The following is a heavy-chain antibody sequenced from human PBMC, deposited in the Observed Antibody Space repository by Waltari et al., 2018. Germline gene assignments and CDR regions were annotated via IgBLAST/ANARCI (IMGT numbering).Heavy chain of an antibody. V-gene: IGHV4-34*01. J-gene: IGHJ6*02. Sequence: QVQLQQWGAGLLKPSETLSLTCAVYGGSFSGYYWSWIRQPPGTGLEWIGELNHIGSTNYNPSVKSRVTISVDTSKNQFSLKLSSVTAADTAVYYCARGVLRYFDWFSSFHGMDVWGQGTTVTVSS. CDR1: GGSFSGYY. D-gene: IGHD3-9*01. CDR2: LNHIGST. CDR3: ARGVLRYFDWFSSFHGMDV.